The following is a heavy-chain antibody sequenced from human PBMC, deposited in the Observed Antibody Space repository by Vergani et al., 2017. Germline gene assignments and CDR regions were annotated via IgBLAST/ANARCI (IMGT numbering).Heavy chain of an antibody. CDR3: ASLEEPTNYYYYGMDV. Sequence: EVQLVQSGAEVKKPGESLKISCKGSGYSFTSYWIGWVRQMPGKGLEWMGIIYPGDSDTRYSPSFQGQVTISADKSISTAYLQWSSLKASDTAMNYCASLEEPTNYYYYGMDVWGQGTTVTAPS. CDR1: GYSFTSYW. CDR2: IYPGDSDT. V-gene: IGHV5-51*03. D-gene: IGHD1/OR15-1a*01. J-gene: IGHJ6*02.